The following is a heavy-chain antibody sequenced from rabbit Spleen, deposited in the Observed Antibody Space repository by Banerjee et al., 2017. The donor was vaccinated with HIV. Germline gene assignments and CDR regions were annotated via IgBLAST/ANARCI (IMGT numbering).Heavy chain of an antibody. CDR1: GFDFSNYNF. Sequence: QEQLVESGGGLVQPGGFLKLSCTASGFDFSNYNFMCWVRQAPGKGLEWIACVYGGSSGSTYYASWAKGRFTISKTSSTTVTLQMTSLTAADTATYFCARDSWDGAGGAPHLWGPGTLVTVS. D-gene: IGHD4-2*01. V-gene: IGHV1S45*01. J-gene: IGHJ4*01. CDR2: VYGGSSGST. CDR3: ARDSWDGAGGAPHL.